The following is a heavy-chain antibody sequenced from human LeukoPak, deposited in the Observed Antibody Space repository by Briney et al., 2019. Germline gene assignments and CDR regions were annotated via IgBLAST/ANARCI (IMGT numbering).Heavy chain of an antibody. Sequence: SVKVSCKASGGTFSSYAISWVRQAPGQGLEWMGGIIPIFGTANYAQKFQGRVTITADESTSTAYMELSSLRSEDTAVYYCARPLTQTRDIAIGPYDYWGQGTLVTVSS. CDR3: ARPLTQTRDIAIGPYDY. CDR2: IIPIFGTA. J-gene: IGHJ4*02. D-gene: IGHD5-18*01. CDR1: GGTFSSYA. V-gene: IGHV1-69*13.